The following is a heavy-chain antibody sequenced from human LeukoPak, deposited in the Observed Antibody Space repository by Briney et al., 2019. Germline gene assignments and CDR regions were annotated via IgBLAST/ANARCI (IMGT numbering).Heavy chain of an antibody. Sequence: GGSLRLSCAASGFTFSDYFMGWVRQAPGKGLEWVSYISSSGSTIYYADSVKGRFTISRDNAKNSLYLQMNSLRAEDMAVYYCARDWNDESDAFDIWGQGTMVTVSS. V-gene: IGHV3-11*04. CDR3: ARDWNDESDAFDI. CDR1: GFTFSDYF. CDR2: ISSSGSTI. J-gene: IGHJ3*02. D-gene: IGHD1-1*01.